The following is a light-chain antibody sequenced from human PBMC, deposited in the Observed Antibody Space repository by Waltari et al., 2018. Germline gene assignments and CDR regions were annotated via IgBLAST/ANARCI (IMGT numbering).Light chain of an antibody. Sequence: DIQMTQSPSSLSASVGDRVTITCRASQNIDNYLNWYQQKSGRVPKLLIYAASTLLSGVPSRFSGSGSGTDFSLTISSLQTEDFATYYCQQSHNGRTFGQGTRVEIK. CDR1: QNIDNY. CDR3: QQSHNGRT. J-gene: IGKJ1*01. CDR2: AAS. V-gene: IGKV1-39*01.